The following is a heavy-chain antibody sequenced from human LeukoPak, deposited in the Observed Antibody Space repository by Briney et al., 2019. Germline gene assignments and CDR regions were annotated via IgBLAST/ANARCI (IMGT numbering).Heavy chain of an antibody. J-gene: IGHJ4*02. CDR3: ARGRGCSGGSCYIDY. D-gene: IGHD2-15*01. CDR1: GGSFSGYY. V-gene: IGHV4-34*01. CDR2: INHSGST. Sequence: PSETLSLTCAVYGGSFSGYYWSWIRQPPGKGLEWIGEINHSGSTNYNPSLKSRVTISVDTSKNQFSLKLSSVTAADTAVYYCARGRGCSGGSCYIDYWGQGTLVTVS.